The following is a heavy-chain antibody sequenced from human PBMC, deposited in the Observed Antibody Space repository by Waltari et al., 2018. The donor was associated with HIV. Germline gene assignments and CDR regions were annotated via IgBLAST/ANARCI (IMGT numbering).Heavy chain of an antibody. CDR2: IKTQADGETT. CDR3: TTWMY. CDR1: GFTFSDAW. D-gene: IGHD2-2*03. Sequence: EVQLVESGGGLIKPGGSLRLSCAASGFTFSDAWRSWVRQAPGKGLEWVARIKTQADGETTDYAAPVQGRFTVSRDDARNTVYLQIDSLKTDDTAMYYCTTWMYWGPGTRVTVSS. V-gene: IGHV3-15*01. J-gene: IGHJ4*02.